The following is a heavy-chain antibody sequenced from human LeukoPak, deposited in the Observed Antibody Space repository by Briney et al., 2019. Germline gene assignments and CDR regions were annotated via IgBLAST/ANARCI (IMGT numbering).Heavy chain of an antibody. D-gene: IGHD3-16*01. CDR1: GFTFSSYS. CDR2: ISSRSSSI. V-gene: IGHV3-48*01. Sequence: GGSLRLSCAASGFTFSSYSMNRVRQAPGKGLEWVSYISSRSSSIYYADSVKGRFTISRDTARNSLYLQINSLRAEDTAVYYCARGEWGGPRDAFDIWGQGTMVTVSS. J-gene: IGHJ3*02. CDR3: ARGEWGGPRDAFDI.